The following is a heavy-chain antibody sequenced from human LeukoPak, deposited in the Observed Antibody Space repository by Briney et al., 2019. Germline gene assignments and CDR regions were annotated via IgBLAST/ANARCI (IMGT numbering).Heavy chain of an antibody. CDR3: ARAPLGGYCSSTSCYPPHDAFDI. D-gene: IGHD2-2*01. V-gene: IGHV4-39*01. J-gene: IGHJ3*02. Sequence: SETLSLTCTVSGGSISSSSYYWGWIRQPPGKGLEWIGSIYYSGSTYYNPSLKSRVTISVDTSKNQFSLKLSSVTAADTAVYYCARAPLGGYCSSTSCYPPHDAFDIWGQGTMVTVSS. CDR2: IYYSGST. CDR1: GGSISSSSYY.